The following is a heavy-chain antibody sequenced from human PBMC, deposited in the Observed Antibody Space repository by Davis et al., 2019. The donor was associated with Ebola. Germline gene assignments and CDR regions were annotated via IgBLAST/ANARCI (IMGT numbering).Heavy chain of an antibody. V-gene: IGHV4-39*07. D-gene: IGHD3-16*01. Sequence: SETLSLTCTVSGGSISSSYYWGWIRQPPGEGLEWIGNIYYSGSAYYNPSLKSRVTISVNRSKNQFSLRVKSVIAADTAVYYCARQSHEYPDYLWGTYGMDVWGQGTTVTVSS. J-gene: IGHJ6*02. CDR3: ARQSHEYPDYLWGTYGMDV. CDR2: IYYSGSA. CDR1: GGSISSSYY.